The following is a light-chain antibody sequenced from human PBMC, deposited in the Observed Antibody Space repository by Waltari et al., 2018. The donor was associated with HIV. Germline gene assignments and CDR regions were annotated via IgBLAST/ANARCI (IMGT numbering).Light chain of an antibody. J-gene: IGLJ1*01. CDR1: SSDVGGYNY. CDR3: CSYAGSSTYV. CDR2: DVS. V-gene: IGLV2-23*02. Sequence: QSALTQPASVSGSPGQSITISCTGTSSDVGGYNYVSWDQQHPGKAPKLMIYDVSKRPSGVSNRFSGSKSGNTASLTISGLQAEDEADYYCCSYAGSSTYVFGTGTKVTVL.